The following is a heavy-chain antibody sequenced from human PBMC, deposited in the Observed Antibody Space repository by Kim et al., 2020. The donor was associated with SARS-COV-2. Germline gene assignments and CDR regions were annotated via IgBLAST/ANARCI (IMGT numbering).Heavy chain of an antibody. Sequence: SETLSLTCTVSGDSINSGLYYWAWIRQPPGKGLDWIGFVYHRGTTYYNPSLKSRVTISIDTSKNQFSLNLSSVTAADTAMYYCARVIAVAGIPDYWGQGTLVTVSS. CDR2: VYHRGTT. D-gene: IGHD6-19*01. CDR3: ARVIAVAGIPDY. J-gene: IGHJ4*02. V-gene: IGHV4-39*01. CDR1: GDSINSGLYY.